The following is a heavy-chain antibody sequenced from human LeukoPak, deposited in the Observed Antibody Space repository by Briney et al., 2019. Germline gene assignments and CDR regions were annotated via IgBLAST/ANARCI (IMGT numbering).Heavy chain of an antibody. CDR1: GYTFTSYG. CDR2: ISAYNGNT. J-gene: IGHJ3*02. Sequence: ASVKVSCKASGYTFTSYGISWVRQAPGQGLEWMGWISAYNGNTNYAQKLQGRVTMTTDTSTSTAYMELRSLRPDDTAVYYCAATASSEADDAFDIWGQGTMVTVSS. V-gene: IGHV1-18*01. D-gene: IGHD3-22*01. CDR3: AATASSEADDAFDI.